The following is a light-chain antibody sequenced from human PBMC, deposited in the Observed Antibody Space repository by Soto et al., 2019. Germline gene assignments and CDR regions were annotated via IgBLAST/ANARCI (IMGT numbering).Light chain of an antibody. CDR1: SSDIGGYDF. J-gene: IGLJ3*02. CDR2: EVT. Sequence: QSALTQPASVSGSPGQSITISCTGTSSDIGGYDFVSWYQQHPAKAPRLIISEVTNRPSGVSNRFSGSKSGNTASLTISGLQVEDEADYCCSSFTSRDTLVFGGGTKLTVL. V-gene: IGLV2-14*01. CDR3: SSFTSRDTLV.